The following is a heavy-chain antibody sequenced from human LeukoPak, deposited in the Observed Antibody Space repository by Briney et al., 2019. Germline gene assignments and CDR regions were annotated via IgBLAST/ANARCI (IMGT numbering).Heavy chain of an antibody. Sequence: GRSLRLSCAASGFTFSSYAMHWVRQAPGKGLEWVAVISYDGSNKYYADSVKGRFTISRDTSKNTLYLQMNSLRAEDTAVYYCARDKSPMVRGVIVGYWGQGTLVTVSS. V-gene: IGHV3-30-3*01. J-gene: IGHJ4*02. CDR1: GFTFSSYA. D-gene: IGHD3-10*01. CDR3: ARDKSPMVRGVIVGY. CDR2: ISYDGSNK.